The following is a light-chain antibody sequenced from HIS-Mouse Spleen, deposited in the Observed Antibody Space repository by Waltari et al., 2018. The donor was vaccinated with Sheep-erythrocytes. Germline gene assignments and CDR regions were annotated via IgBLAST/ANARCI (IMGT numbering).Light chain of an antibody. CDR3: QAWDSSTAWNVV. CDR1: KLGDKY. V-gene: IGLV3-1*01. Sequence: SYELTQPPSVSVSPGQTASITCSGDKLGDKYACWYQQKPGQSPVLVIYQDSKRPSGIPERFSGSSAGNTATLTIGGTQAMDEADYYCQAWDSSTAWNVVFGGGTKLTVL. CDR2: QDS. J-gene: IGLJ2*01.